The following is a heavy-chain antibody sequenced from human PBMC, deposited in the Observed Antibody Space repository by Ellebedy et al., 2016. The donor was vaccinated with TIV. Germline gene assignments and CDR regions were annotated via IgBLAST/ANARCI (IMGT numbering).Heavy chain of an antibody. V-gene: IGHV1-18*04. CDR2: ISAYNGNT. CDR3: ARSKVVGGDHYFDY. CDR1: GYTFTSYY. D-gene: IGHD2-15*01. Sequence: ASVKVSXKASGYTFTSYYMHWVRQAPGQGLEWMGWISAYNGNTNYAQKLQGRVTMTTDTSTSTAYMELRSLRSDDTAVYYCARSKVVGGDHYFDYWGQGTLVTVSS. J-gene: IGHJ4*02.